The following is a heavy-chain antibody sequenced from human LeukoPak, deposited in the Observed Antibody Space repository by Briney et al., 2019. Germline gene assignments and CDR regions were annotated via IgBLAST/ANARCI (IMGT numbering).Heavy chain of an antibody. J-gene: IGHJ4*02. CDR3: AKDFGRSAYDRPFDY. CDR2: ISWNSGSI. D-gene: IGHD5-12*01. CDR1: GFTFDDYA. Sequence: GGSLRLSCAASGFTFDDYAMHWVRQARGQGLERVSGISWNSGSIAYADSVKGRFTISRDNAKNSLYLQMNSLRAEDTALYYCAKDFGRSAYDRPFDYWGQGTLVTVSP. V-gene: IGHV3-9*01.